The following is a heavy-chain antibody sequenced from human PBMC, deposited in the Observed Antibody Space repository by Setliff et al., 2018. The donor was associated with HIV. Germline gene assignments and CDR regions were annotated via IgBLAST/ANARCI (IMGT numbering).Heavy chain of an antibody. CDR3: ARTYGSASKLDY. D-gene: IGHD3-10*01. V-gene: IGHV2-70*04. J-gene: IGHJ4*02. Sequence: ESGPTLVNPTQTLTLTCTFSGFSLTTSGIRVTWVRQPPGKALEWLARIDWEDDKFYSTSLKTRLTISKDTSTHQVVLTMTNMGPLDTATYFCARTYGSASKLDYWGPGTLVTVSS. CDR2: IDWEDDK. CDR1: GFSLTTSGIR.